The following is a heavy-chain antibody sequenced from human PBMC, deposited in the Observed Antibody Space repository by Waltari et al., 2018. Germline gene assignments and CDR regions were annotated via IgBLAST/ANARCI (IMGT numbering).Heavy chain of an antibody. J-gene: IGHJ3*02. D-gene: IGHD3-22*01. CDR3: ARTTYYYDSRDAFDI. Sequence: QVQLVESGGGVVQPGRSLRLSCAASGFTFSSYAMHWVRQAPGKGLEWVAVISYDGSNKYYADSVKGRFTISRDNSKNTLYLQMNSLRAEDTAVYYCARTTYYYDSRDAFDIWGQGTMVTVSS. V-gene: IGHV3-30-3*01. CDR1: GFTFSSYA. CDR2: ISYDGSNK.